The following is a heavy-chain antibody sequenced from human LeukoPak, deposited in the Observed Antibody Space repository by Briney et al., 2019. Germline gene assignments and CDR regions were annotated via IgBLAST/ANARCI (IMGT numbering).Heavy chain of an antibody. D-gene: IGHD2-15*01. CDR2: ISAYNGNT. Sequence: ASVKVSCKASGYTFTSYGISWVRQAPGQGLEWMGWISAYNGNTNYAQKLQGRVTITTDESTSTAYMELSSLRSEDTAVYYCARGATRLSHHYWGQGTLVTVSS. CDR1: GYTFTSYG. J-gene: IGHJ4*02. V-gene: IGHV1-18*01. CDR3: ARGATRLSHHY.